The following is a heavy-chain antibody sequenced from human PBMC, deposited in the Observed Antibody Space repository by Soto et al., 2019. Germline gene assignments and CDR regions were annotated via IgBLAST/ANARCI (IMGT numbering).Heavy chain of an antibody. J-gene: IGHJ4*02. CDR1: GYSFSRYD. CDR2: MNPKSGNT. Sequence: QVQLVQSGAAVKKPGASVKVSCKASGYSFSRYDINWVRQAPGQGLQWMGWMNPKSGNTGYAQKFQGRVTMTRNTSTSTAYMELSSLRSDDTAVYFCTRSSGWSMDDYWGQGTLIIVSS. CDR3: TRSSGWSMDDY. D-gene: IGHD6-19*01. V-gene: IGHV1-8*01.